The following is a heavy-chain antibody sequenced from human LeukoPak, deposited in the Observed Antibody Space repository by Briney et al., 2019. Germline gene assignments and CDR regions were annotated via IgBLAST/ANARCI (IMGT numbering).Heavy chain of an antibody. V-gene: IGHV3-21*01. Sequence: PGGSLRLSCAASGFSFSSYWMSWVRQAPGKGLEWVSSISSSSSYIYYADSVKGRFTNSRDNAKNSLYLQMNSLRAEDTAVYYCARTRRSSSYTTWGQGTLVTVSS. J-gene: IGHJ5*02. CDR3: ARTRRSSSYTT. D-gene: IGHD3-16*02. CDR1: GFSFSSYW. CDR2: ISSSSSYI.